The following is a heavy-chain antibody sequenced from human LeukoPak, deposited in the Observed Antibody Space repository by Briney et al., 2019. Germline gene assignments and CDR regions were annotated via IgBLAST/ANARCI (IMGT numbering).Heavy chain of an antibody. D-gene: IGHD4-17*01. CDR2: IHYSGNT. Sequence: SETLSLTCTVSSGSISPYYWSWIRQPPGKGLEWIGYIHYSGNTNYNPSLKRRATISGDKSKNQFSLKLSSVTAADTAVYYCATASHVYGDYSQFDYWGQGTLVTVSS. CDR3: ATASHVYGDYSQFDY. V-gene: IGHV4-59*12. J-gene: IGHJ4*02. CDR1: SGSISPYY.